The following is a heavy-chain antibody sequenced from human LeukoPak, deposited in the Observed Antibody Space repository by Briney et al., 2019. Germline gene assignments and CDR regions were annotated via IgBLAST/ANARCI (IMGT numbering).Heavy chain of an antibody. J-gene: IGHJ6*03. CDR3: ARAPRNVVDYYYYYMDV. CDR1: GFTVSSNY. Sequence: GGSLRLSCAASGFTVSSNYMSWVRQAPGKGLEWVSVIYSGGSTYYADSVKGRLTISRDNSKNTLYLQMNSLRAEDTAVYYCARAPRNVVDYYYYYMDVWGKGTTVTVSS. D-gene: IGHD2-15*01. CDR2: IYSGGST. V-gene: IGHV3-53*01.